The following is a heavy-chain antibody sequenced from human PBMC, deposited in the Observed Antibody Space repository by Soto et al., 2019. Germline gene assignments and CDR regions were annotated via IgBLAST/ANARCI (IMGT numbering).Heavy chain of an antibody. V-gene: IGHV3-23*01. D-gene: IGHD3-22*01. CDR1: GFTFSSYA. Sequence: GSLRLSCAASGFTFSSYAMSWARQAAGKGLEWVSVISGSGSRTHYTDSVKGRFTISRDNSKNALHLQMNSLRVEDTAVYYCAKVRPTMTIVLIGVDVWGQGTTVTVSS. J-gene: IGHJ6*02. CDR3: AKVRPTMTIVLIGVDV. CDR2: ISGSGSRT.